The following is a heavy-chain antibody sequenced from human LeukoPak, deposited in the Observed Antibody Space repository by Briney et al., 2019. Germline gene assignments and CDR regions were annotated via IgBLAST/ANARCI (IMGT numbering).Heavy chain of an antibody. J-gene: IGHJ4*02. CDR2: IYSGGST. CDR1: GFNFANYG. D-gene: IGHD3-16*02. Sequence: GGSLRLSCSTFGFNFANYGVSWFPQAPGQGLEWVSVIYSGGSTYYADSVKGRFTISRDNSKNTLYLQMNSLRAEDTAVYYCASQYYDYVWGSYRHSWGQGTLVTVSS. CDR3: ASQYYDYVWGSYRHS. V-gene: IGHV3-53*01.